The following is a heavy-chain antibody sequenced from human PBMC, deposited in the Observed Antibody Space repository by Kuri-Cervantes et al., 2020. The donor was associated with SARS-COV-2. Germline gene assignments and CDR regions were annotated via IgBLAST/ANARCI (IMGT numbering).Heavy chain of an antibody. CDR1: GFNFSRTD. CDR3: AKDRVGVQDF. J-gene: IGHJ4*02. CDR2: ISHDGKNK. D-gene: IGHD2-21*01. V-gene: IGHV3-30*18. Sequence: GGSLRPPCAASGFNFSRTDMHGVRQAPGKGLEWVAVISHDGKNKKCIASGKGRFTISRDNSQNTLYLHMKSLRSEDTAMYYCAKDRVGVQDFWGQGTLVTVSS.